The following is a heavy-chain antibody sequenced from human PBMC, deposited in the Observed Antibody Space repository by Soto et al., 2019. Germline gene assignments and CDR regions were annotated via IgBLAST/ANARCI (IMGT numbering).Heavy chain of an antibody. CDR1: GGSISSSSYY. CDR2: IYYSGST. CDR3: ARHVPHYYDSSGYYGFFDY. Sequence: ETLSLTCTVSGGSISSSSYYWGWIRQPPGKGLEWIGSIYYSGSTYYNPSLKSRVTISVDTSKNQFSLKLSSVTAADTALYYCARHVPHYYDSSGYYGFFDYWGQGTLVTVSS. D-gene: IGHD3-22*01. V-gene: IGHV4-39*01. J-gene: IGHJ4*02.